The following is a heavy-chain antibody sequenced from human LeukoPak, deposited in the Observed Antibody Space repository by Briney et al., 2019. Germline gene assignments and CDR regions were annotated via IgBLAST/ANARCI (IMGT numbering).Heavy chain of an antibody. D-gene: IGHD3-10*01. CDR1: GFTFSSYS. CDR3: ARDHNVGVQGPYDYFDY. V-gene: IGHV3-48*01. Sequence: PGGSLRLSCAASGFTFSSYSMNWVRQAPGKGLEWVSYISSSSSTIYYADSVKGRFTISRDNAKNSLYLQMNSLRAEDTAVYYCARDHNVGVQGPYDYFDYWGQGTLVTVSS. J-gene: IGHJ4*02. CDR2: ISSSSSTI.